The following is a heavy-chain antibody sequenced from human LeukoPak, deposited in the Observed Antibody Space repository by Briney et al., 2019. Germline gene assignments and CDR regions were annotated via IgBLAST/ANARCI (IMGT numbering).Heavy chain of an antibody. J-gene: IGHJ5*02. CDR2: IYYSGST. D-gene: IGHD6-6*01. CDR3: ARVVSRSSSKFDP. CDR1: GGSISSYY. V-gene: IGHV4-59*01. Sequence: PSETLSLTCTVSGGSISSYYWSWIRQPPGKGLEWIGYIYYSGSTNYNPSLKSRVTISVDTSKNQFSLKLSSVTAADTAVYYCARVVSRSSSKFDPWGQGTLVTVSS.